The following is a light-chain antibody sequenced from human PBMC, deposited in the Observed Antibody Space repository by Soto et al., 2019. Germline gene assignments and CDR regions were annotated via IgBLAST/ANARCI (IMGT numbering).Light chain of an antibody. V-gene: IGKV1-5*01. CDR1: HNINSS. Sequence: EIQMAQSPSTLSASVGDRATLTCRASHNINSSLAWYQQKPGKAPKLLVYDASTVDRGVTSTFSGSGSGTAFTLTISSLQPEDFATYYCQQYNSFSPFTFGPGTKVETK. CDR3: QQYNSFSPFT. J-gene: IGKJ3*01. CDR2: DAS.